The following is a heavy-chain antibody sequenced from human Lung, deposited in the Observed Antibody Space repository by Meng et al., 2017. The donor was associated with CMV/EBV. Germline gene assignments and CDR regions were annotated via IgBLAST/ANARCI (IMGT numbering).Heavy chain of an antibody. Sequence: SGGSSTRNGYSWGCIRQPPGKVLEWIGSIDYSGSPYYTPSLKSRVIISVDTSKNNFSLRLNSVTAADTAVYYCARQGGNVVVTHFDFWGQGTLVTVSS. D-gene: IGHD2-21*02. V-gene: IGHV4-39*01. J-gene: IGHJ4*02. CDR3: ARQGGNVVVTHFDF. CDR1: GGSSTRNGYS. CDR2: IDYSGSP.